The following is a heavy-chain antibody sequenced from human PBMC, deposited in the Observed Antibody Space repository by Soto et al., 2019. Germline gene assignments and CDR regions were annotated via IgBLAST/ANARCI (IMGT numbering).Heavy chain of an antibody. J-gene: IGHJ4*02. CDR1: GGTFSTYA. Sequence: QVQLVQSGAEVKKPESSVKVSCKAPGGTFSTYAISWVRQAPGQGLEWMGGIIPMFGTANYAQRFHRVTITADESTNTVYMELSSLRSEDTAVYFCASGIQLWLRRINNGYSGWGQGTLVTVSS. D-gene: IGHD5-18*01. CDR3: ASGIQLWLRRINNGYSG. V-gene: IGHV1-69*12. CDR2: IIPMFGTA.